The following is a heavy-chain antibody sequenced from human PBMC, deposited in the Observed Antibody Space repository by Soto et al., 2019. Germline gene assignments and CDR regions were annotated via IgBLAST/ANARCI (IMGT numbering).Heavy chain of an antibody. CDR2: ISDGGAT. CDR1: GFLVTGCF. J-gene: IGHJ4*02. Sequence: EMQLVESGGGLVQPGGSLRLSCAASGFLVTGCFMAWVRQAPGKGLEWVSVISDGGATFYADSVKGRFTISRDISKNTXXXXXXXXXXXXXXXXXXXXDDLGGAYDFWHGGQGALVIVSS. V-gene: IGHV3-66*01. D-gene: IGHD3-3*01. CDR3: XXDDLGGAYDFWH.